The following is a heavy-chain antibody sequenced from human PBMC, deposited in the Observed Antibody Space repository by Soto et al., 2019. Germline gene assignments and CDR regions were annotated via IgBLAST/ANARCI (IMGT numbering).Heavy chain of an antibody. J-gene: IGHJ6*02. Sequence: ASVKVSCKASGYTFTSYDINWVRQAPGQGLEWMGWISGYNGDTNYAQKFQGRVSMTIDTSTTTAYMELRSLTSDDTAVYYCAKNGQPPYYYYGLDVWGQGTKVTVSS. CDR3: AKNGQPPYYYYGLDV. CDR1: GYTFTSYD. CDR2: ISGYNGDT. V-gene: IGHV1-18*01. D-gene: IGHD2-8*01.